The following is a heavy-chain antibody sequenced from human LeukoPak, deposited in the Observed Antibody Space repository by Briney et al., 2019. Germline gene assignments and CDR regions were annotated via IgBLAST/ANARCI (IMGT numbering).Heavy chain of an antibody. CDR2: IGGSGAST. J-gene: IGHJ4*02. CDR3: VKRQCSSTHCYGFDY. CDR1: GFTYSSCV. V-gene: IGHV3-23*01. D-gene: IGHD2-2*01. Sequence: GGSLRLSCATSGFTYSSCVMAWVRQAPGKGLEWVSSIGGSGASTYYADSVKGRFTISRDNSMNTLYLQMNSLRADDTAVYYCVKRQCSSTHCYGFDYWGQGTLVTVSS.